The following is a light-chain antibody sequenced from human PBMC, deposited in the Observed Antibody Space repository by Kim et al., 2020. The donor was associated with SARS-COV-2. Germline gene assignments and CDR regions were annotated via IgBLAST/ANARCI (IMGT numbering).Light chain of an antibody. CDR3: QVWDGNSYHGI. CDR2: DDS. Sequence: SYELTQPPSVSVAPGRTATITCAGDNIEHKNVHWYQQRPGQAPVLVIYDDSDRPSGIPERFSGSNSGNTATLTISRVEAGDEADYFCQVWDGNSYHGIFGGGTQLTVL. CDR1: NIEHKN. J-gene: IGLJ2*01. V-gene: IGLV3-21*03.